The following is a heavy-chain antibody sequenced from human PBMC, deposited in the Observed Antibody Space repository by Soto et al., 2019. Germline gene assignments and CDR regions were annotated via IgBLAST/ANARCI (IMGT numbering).Heavy chain of an antibody. CDR3: ARGDSTVSSVFDY. J-gene: IGHJ4*02. CDR1: GASISSGDYL. D-gene: IGHD4-17*01. CDR2: VSHDGTT. Sequence: SETLSLTCTVSGASISSGDYLWSWIRQSPGKGLEWIGYVSHDGTTYYNPSLESRVAISVDTSKNQFSLKLSSVTAADTAVYYCARGDSTVSSVFDYWGQGMLVTVSS. V-gene: IGHV4-30-4*01.